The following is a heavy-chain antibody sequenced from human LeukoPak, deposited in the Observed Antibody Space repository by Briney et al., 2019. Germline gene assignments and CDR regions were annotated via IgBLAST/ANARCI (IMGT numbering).Heavy chain of an antibody. CDR2: IYYSGST. D-gene: IGHD5-12*01. V-gene: IGHV4-59*01. Sequence: SETPSLTCNVSGGSISSYYWSWIRQPPGKGLEWIGYIYYSGSTNYNPSLKSRVTVSVDTSKNQFSLKLNSVTAADTAVYHCARGGPNWFDPWGQGTLVTVSS. CDR1: GGSISSYY. CDR3: ARGGPNWFDP. J-gene: IGHJ5*02.